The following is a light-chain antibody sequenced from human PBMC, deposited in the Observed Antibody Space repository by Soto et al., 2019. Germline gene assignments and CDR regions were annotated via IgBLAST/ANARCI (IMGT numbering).Light chain of an antibody. CDR1: KMVFHSPSNNNN. Sequence: IVITPSPASVPVPLGEGPPINGKPVKMVFHSPSNNNNLAWYQQNRGQPPQLLIYWASPGEYGVPDRFSASGSGTDFTLTISSLQAEDVAVYYCQQYYSTPPTFGGGTKVEIK. CDR3: QQYYSTPPT. J-gene: IGKJ4*01. CDR2: WAS. V-gene: IGKV4-1*01.